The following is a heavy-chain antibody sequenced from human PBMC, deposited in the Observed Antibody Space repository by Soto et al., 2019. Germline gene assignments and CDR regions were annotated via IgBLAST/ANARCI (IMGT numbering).Heavy chain of an antibody. Sequence: GGSLRLSCAASGFTFSHYAMGWVRQAPGKGLEWVSAINNAYTTYYADSVKGRFSISRDNSKNALFLQMNTLRPEDTAVYYCTKDTEVTTWGYFDSWGQGSLVTVSS. CDR3: TKDTEVTTWGYFDS. CDR1: GFTFSHYA. J-gene: IGHJ4*02. D-gene: IGHD4-17*01. CDR2: INNAYTT. V-gene: IGHV3-23*01.